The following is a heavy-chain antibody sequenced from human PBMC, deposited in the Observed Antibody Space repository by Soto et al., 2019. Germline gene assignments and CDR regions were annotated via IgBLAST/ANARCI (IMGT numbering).Heavy chain of an antibody. V-gene: IGHV3-15*01. CDR2: IKSKADGGTT. CDR3: TARGQQLESRRSYYYGMDV. CDR1: GFTFSNAW. J-gene: IGHJ6*02. Sequence: EVQLVESGGGLVKPGGSLRLSCAVSGFTFSNAWMSWVRQTPGKGLEWIGRIKSKADGGTTDYAAPVKGKFTISRDDSKTMLYLQMNSLKTEDTAVYYCTARGQQLESRRSYYYGMDVWGQGTTVTVSS. D-gene: IGHD6-13*01.